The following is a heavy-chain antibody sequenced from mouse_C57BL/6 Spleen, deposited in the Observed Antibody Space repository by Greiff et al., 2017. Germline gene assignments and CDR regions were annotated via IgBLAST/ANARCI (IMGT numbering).Heavy chain of an antibody. CDR3: VRDRGWDDFDY. V-gene: IGHV10-3*01. J-gene: IGHJ2*01. D-gene: IGHD4-1*01. CDR2: IRSTSSNYAT. CDR1: GFTFTTYA. Sequence: EVQLVQSGAGLVQPKGSLKLSCAASGFTFTTYAMHWVRQAPGQGLEWIARIRSTSSNYATYYADSVKDRFTISKDDSQSMLYLRMNNLKTEDTAMDYCVRDRGWDDFDYWGQGTTLTVSS.